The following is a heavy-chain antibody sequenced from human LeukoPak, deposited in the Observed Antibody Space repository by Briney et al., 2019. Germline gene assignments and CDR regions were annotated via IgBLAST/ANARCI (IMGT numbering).Heavy chain of an antibody. CDR3: RISYYGSGSYFEEFFDY. CDR2: ISGSGGST. D-gene: IGHD3-10*01. CDR1: GFTFSSYA. Sequence: GGSLRLSCAASGFTFSSYAMSWVRQAPGKRLEGVSAISGSGGSTYYADSVKGRFTISSDNSKNTLYLQMNSLRAEDTAVYYCRISYYGSGSYFEEFFDYWGQGTLVTVSS. J-gene: IGHJ4*02. V-gene: IGHV3-23*01.